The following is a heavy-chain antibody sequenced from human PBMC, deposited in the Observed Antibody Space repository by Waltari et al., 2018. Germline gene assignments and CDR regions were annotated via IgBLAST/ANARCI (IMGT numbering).Heavy chain of an antibody. J-gene: IGHJ3*02. V-gene: IGHV1-46*01. CDR2: IRPNGGYT. CDR3: AKEDDACDI. Sequence: QVQLLQSGAEVKKPGASVKVSCKASEHTFMNYQIHWVRQAPGQGLEWMGIIRPNGGYTIYAQKCQGRVTVTSDTSTSTVYMELSNLRSEDTAVYYCAKEDDACDIWGQGTMVTVSS. CDR1: EHTFMNYQ.